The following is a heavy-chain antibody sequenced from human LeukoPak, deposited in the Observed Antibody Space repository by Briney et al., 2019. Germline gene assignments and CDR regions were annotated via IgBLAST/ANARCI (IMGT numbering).Heavy chain of an antibody. CDR1: GGSISNYF. V-gene: IGHV4-59*01. J-gene: IGHJ6*03. CDR3: ARGEGSSIYYYMDV. D-gene: IGHD6-13*01. CDR2: MYYSGST. Sequence: PSETLSLTCTVSGGSISNYFWSWIRQPPGKGLEWIGYMYYSGSTSYNPSLKSRVTISVDTSKNQFSLKVSSVTAADTAVYYCARGEGSSIYYYMDVWGKGTTVTVSS.